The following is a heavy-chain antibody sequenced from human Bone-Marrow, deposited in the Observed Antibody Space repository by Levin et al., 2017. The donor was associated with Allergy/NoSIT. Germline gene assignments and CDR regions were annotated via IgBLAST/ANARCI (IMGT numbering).Heavy chain of an antibody. V-gene: IGHV3-15*01. D-gene: IGHD1-1*01. J-gene: IGHJ4*02. CDR1: GFTFKDAW. Sequence: PGGSLRLSCAASGFTFKDAWMNWVRQAPGKGLEWVGRIKRRFEGAATDYIAPVKGRFTISRDDSENTLHLQMTSLKTEDTGVYYCAAGAGMTDTDYWGQGTTVIVSS. CDR3: AAGAGMTDTDY. CDR2: IKRRFEGAAT.